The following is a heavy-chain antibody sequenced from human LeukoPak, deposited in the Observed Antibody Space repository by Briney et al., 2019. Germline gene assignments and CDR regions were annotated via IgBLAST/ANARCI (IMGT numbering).Heavy chain of an antibody. CDR1: GFTFSSYA. V-gene: IGHV3-23*01. CDR3: AKSIYGDFDAFDV. CDR2: IRGGGSST. D-gene: IGHD4-17*01. Sequence: GGSLRLSCAASGFTFSSYAISWVRQAPGKGLEWVSFIRGGGSSTYYADSVKGRFTISRDNSKNMLFLQMSSLRAEDTAIYYCAKSIYGDFDAFDVWGQGTMVTVSS. J-gene: IGHJ3*01.